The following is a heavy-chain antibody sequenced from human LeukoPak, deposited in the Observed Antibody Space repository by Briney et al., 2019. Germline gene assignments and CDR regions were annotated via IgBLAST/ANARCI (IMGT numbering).Heavy chain of an antibody. Sequence: GGSLRLSCAASGFTFSSYSMNWVRQAPGMGLEWVSSISSSSSYIYYADSVKGRFTISRDNSKNTLYLQMNSLRAEDTAVYYCARDSGKRFLEWLFDYWGQGTLVTVSS. CDR2: ISSSSSYI. V-gene: IGHV3-21*01. CDR1: GFTFSSYS. D-gene: IGHD3-3*01. CDR3: ARDSGKRFLEWLFDY. J-gene: IGHJ4*02.